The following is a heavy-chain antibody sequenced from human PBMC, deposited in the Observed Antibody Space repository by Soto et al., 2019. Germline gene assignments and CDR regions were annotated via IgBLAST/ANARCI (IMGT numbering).Heavy chain of an antibody. D-gene: IGHD3-22*01. CDR2: IRSKPNSYAT. Sequence: GGSLRLSCAASGFTFSASAIHWVRQASGKGLEWVGRIRSKPNSYATAYAASVKGRFTIFRDDSKNTAYLQMDSLKAEDTALYYCTPNYYDSSGPHFGSWGQGTLVTVSS. CDR3: TPNYYDSSGPHFGS. J-gene: IGHJ5*02. V-gene: IGHV3-73*01. CDR1: GFTFSASA.